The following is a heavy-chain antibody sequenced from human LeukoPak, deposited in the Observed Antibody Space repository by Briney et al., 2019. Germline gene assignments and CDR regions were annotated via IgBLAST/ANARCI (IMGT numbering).Heavy chain of an antibody. CDR3: ARDRRGSGSSDAFDI. CDR1: GFTFSSYA. V-gene: IGHV3-30-3*01. CDR2: ISYDGSNK. J-gene: IGHJ3*02. D-gene: IGHD1-26*01. Sequence: PGGSLRLSCAASGFTFSSYAMHWVRQAPGKGLEWVAVISYDGSNKYYADSVKGRFTISRDNSKNTLYLQMNSLRAEDTAVYYCARDRRGSGSSDAFDIWGQGTMVTVSS.